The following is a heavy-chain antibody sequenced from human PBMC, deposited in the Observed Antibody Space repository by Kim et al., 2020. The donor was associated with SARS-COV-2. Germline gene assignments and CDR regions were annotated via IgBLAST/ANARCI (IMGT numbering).Heavy chain of an antibody. D-gene: IGHD3-9*01. CDR2: IYYSGST. J-gene: IGHJ6*02. CDR3: ARDWGYYDILTGYSPYYYGMDV. V-gene: IGHV4-59*01. CDR1: GGSISSYY. Sequence: SETLSLTCTVSGGSISSYYWSWIRQPPGKGLEWIGYIYYSGSTNYNPSLKSRVTISVDTSKNQFSLKLSSVTAADTAVYYCARDWGYYDILTGYSPYYYGMDVWGQGTTVTVSS.